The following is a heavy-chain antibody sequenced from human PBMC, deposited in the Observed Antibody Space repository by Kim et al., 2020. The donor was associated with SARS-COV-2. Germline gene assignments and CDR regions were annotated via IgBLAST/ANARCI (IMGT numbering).Heavy chain of an antibody. CDR3: ARGGVETASYCFDY. J-gene: IGHJ4*02. CDR1: GGSISSYY. V-gene: IGHV4-59*01. Sequence: SETLSLTCTVSGGSISSYYWNWIRQPPGKGLEWIGYIYYTGSTNYNPSLKSRVTISVDTSKNQFSLKLSSVTAADTAVYYCARGGVETASYCFDYWGQGTLVTVSS. D-gene: IGHD5-18*01. CDR2: IYYTGST.